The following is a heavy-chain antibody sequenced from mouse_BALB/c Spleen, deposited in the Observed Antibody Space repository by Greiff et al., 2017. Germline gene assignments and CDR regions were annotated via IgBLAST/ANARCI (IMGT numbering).Heavy chain of an antibody. V-gene: IGHV1S135*01. CDR3: ARGYDGAMDY. CDR2: IDPYNGGT. CDR1: GYSFTGYN. J-gene: IGHJ4*01. Sequence: EVKLVESGPELGKPGASVKISCKASGYSFTGYNMYWVKQSHRKSLEWIGYIDPYNGGTSYNQKSKGKATLTVDKSSSTAYMHLNSLTSEDSAIYYCARGYDGAMDYWGQGTSVTVSS. D-gene: IGHD2-14*01.